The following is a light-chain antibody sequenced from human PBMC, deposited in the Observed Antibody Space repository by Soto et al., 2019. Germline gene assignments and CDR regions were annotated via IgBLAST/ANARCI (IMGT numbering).Light chain of an antibody. V-gene: IGLV2-14*01. J-gene: IGLJ7*01. CDR2: DVS. Sequence: QSALTQPASVSGSPGQSITISCTGTSSDVGGYNYVSWHQQHPGKAPKLMIYDVSNRPSGVSNRFSGSKSGNTASLTISGLQAEDEADYYCSSYTSSSTPVFGTGTQLTVL. CDR3: SSYTSSSTPV. CDR1: SSDVGGYNY.